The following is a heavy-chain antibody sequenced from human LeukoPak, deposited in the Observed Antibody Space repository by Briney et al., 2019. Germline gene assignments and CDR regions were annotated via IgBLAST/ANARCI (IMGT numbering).Heavy chain of an antibody. Sequence: SETLSLTCSVSGGSISSYYWNWIRQPAGKGLEWIGRIYTSGSTNNNPSLKSRVTMSLDTSRNQFSLRLSSVTAADTAVYYCARETEDDYYYYYMDVWGKGTTVTVSS. D-gene: IGHD1-14*01. J-gene: IGHJ6*03. V-gene: IGHV4-4*07. CDR3: ARETEDDYYYYYMDV. CDR2: IYTSGST. CDR1: GGSISSYY.